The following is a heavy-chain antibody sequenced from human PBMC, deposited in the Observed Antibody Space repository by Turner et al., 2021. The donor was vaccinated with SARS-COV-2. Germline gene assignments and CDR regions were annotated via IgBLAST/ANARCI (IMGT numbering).Heavy chain of an antibody. D-gene: IGHD3-22*01. J-gene: IGHJ1*01. CDR2: IDPSDSQT. Sequence: EVQLVPSGAEVKMPGESLRISCKGSGYSFTSYWISWVRQMPGKGLEWMVRIDPSDSQTAYSPSFQGHVTISADKSIRTAYLQWNSLKASDTAMYYRASGDTYYYDSSGYFVAEFLQHWGQGTLVTVSS. CDR3: ASGDTYYYDSSGYFVAEFLQH. V-gene: IGHV5-10-1*01. CDR1: GYSFTSYW.